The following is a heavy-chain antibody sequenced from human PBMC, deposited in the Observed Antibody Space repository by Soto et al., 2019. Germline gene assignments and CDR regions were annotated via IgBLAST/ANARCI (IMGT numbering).Heavy chain of an antibody. CDR3: ARSFGWYAIDH. J-gene: IGHJ4*02. CDR1: SASIITEQR. V-gene: IGHV4-4*02. D-gene: IGHD6-19*01. Sequence: QMQLQESGPGLVKPSETLSLTCAVSSASIITEQRWTWVRQPPGKGLEWIGEIHHSGSTNNNPSVRSRVTMSVDKSKNQFSLNLNPVTAADTAVYYCARSFGWYAIDHWGQGTLVIVSS. CDR2: IHHSGST.